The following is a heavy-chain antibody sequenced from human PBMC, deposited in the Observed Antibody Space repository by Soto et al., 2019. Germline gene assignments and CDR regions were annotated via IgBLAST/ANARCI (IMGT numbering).Heavy chain of an antibody. D-gene: IGHD2-2*01. CDR3: ARSPCSSTSCYLGYYYYYMDV. Sequence: ASVKVSCKASGGTFSSYTISWVRQAPGQGLEWMGRIIPILGIANYAQKFQGRVTITADKSTSTAYMELSSLRSEDTAVYYCARSPCSSTSCYLGYYYYYMDVWGKGTTVTVSS. CDR1: GGTFSSYT. J-gene: IGHJ6*03. CDR2: IIPILGIA. V-gene: IGHV1-69*02.